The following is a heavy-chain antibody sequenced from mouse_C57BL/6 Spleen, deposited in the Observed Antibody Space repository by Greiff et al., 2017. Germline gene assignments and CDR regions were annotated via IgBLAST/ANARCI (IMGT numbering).Heavy chain of an antibody. J-gene: IGHJ3*01. CDR2: IRNKANNHAT. CDR1: GFTFSDAW. D-gene: IGHD2-4*01. CDR3: TRGIYYDYDAWFAY. V-gene: IGHV6-6*01. Sequence: DVKLQESGGGLVQPGGSMKLSCAASGFTFSDAWMDWVRQSPEKGLEWVAEIRNKANNHATYYAESVKGRFTISRDDSKSSVYLQMNSLRAEDTGIYYCTRGIYYDYDAWFAYWGQGTLVTVSA.